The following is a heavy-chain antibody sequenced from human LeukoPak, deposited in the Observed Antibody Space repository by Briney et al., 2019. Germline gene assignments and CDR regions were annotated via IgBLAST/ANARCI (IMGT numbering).Heavy chain of an antibody. D-gene: IGHD6-19*01. J-gene: IGHJ4*02. CDR2: IYSGGST. Sequence: GGSLRLSCAASGFTVSSNYMSWVRQAPGKGLEWVSVIYSGGSTYYADSAKGRFTISRDNSKNTLYLQMNSLRAEDTAMYYCARNGRDQWLASDYWGQGTLVTVSS. V-gene: IGHV3-53*01. CDR1: GFTVSSNY. CDR3: ARNGRDQWLASDY.